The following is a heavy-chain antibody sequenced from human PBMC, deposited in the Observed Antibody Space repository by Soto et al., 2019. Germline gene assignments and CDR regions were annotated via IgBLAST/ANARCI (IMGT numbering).Heavy chain of an antibody. CDR2: IHHSGTT. V-gene: IGHV4-4*02. J-gene: IGHJ4*02. D-gene: IGHD6-19*01. CDR1: SASIIAEQR. CDR3: ARSFGWYAIDH. Sequence: QMQLQESGPGLVKPSETLSLTCAVSSASIIAEQRWTWVRQPPGKGLEWIGEIHHSGTTNNNPSLRGRVTMSVDKSKSQFSLNLNSLTAADTAVYYCARSFGWYAIDHWGQGTLVIVSS.